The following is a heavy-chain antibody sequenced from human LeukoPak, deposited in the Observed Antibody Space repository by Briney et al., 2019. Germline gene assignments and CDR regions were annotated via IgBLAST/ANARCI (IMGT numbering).Heavy chain of an antibody. CDR3: AKDRVTYYYDSSGYPDY. J-gene: IGHJ4*02. Sequence: GGSLRLSCAASGFTFSSYAMSWVRQAPGKGLEWCSAISGSGGSTYYADSAKGRFTISRDNSKNTLYLQMNSLRAEDTAVYYCAKDRVTYYYDSSGYPDYWGRGTLVTVSS. V-gene: IGHV3-23*01. D-gene: IGHD3-22*01. CDR2: ISGSGGST. CDR1: GFTFSSYA.